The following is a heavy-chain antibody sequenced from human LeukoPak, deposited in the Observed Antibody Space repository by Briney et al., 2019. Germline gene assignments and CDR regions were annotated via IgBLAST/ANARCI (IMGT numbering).Heavy chain of an antibody. CDR1: GFAFSSYW. D-gene: IGHD3-22*01. CDR3: ARGVKGVIPSMDV. J-gene: IGHJ6*03. Sequence: PGGSLRLSCAASGFAFSSYWMHWVRQAPGKGLVWVSRINSDGSSTSYADSVEGRFTISRDNAKNTLYLQMNSLRAEDTAVYYCARGVKGVIPSMDVWGKGTTVTVSS. V-gene: IGHV3-74*01. CDR2: INSDGSST.